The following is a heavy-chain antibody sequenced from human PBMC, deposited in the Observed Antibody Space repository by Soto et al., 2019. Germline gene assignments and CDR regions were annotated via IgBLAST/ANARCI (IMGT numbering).Heavy chain of an antibody. V-gene: IGHV1-8*01. CDR1: GFTFASND. D-gene: IGHD2-15*01. J-gene: IGHJ5*02. Sequence: QVQLMQSGAEVKKPRASVKVSCKASGFTFASNDINWVRQGPGQGLQWMGWMNANVDATDSPQEFKGRVSMTWNASISTAYLELHNLKSDDTAVYYCAREVVVGGSLWLDPWGQGSLVTVSS. CDR2: MNANVDAT. CDR3: AREVVVGGSLWLDP.